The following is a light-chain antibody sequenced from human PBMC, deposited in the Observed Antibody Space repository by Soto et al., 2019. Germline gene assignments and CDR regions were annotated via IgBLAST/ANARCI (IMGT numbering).Light chain of an antibody. CDR3: QQSYSTTWT. J-gene: IGKJ1*01. V-gene: IGKV1-39*01. Sequence: DNQMTRWPSSLSAYVGDKVTITCLTSQTISTYLNWYQHKPGKAPEVLIYAAYNLQSGVTSRFSGSGSGTDFTITISSLQPADSATYSCQQSYSTTWTVGQGTQVEIK. CDR1: QTISTY. CDR2: AAY.